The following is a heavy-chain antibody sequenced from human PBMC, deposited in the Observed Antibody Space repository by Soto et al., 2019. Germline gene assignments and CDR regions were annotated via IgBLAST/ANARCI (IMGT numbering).Heavy chain of an antibody. CDR3: VRDSGARLSSS. CDR1: GGTFSSYR. Sequence: ASVKVSCKASGGTFSSYRINWLRQAPGQGLEWVGGIVPIYRTADYAQKFQGRVTITADESARTSYMELRSLKSQDTAVYYCVRDSGARLSSSWGQGTLVTVSS. D-gene: IGHD6-13*01. V-gene: IGHV1-69*13. CDR2: IVPIYRTA. J-gene: IGHJ4*02.